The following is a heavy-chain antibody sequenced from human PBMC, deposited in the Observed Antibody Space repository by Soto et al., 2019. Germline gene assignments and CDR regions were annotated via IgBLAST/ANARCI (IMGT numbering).Heavy chain of an antibody. CDR1: GFTFDDYA. Sequence: GSLRLSCAASGFTFDDYAMHWVRQAPGKGLEWVSLISWDGGSTYYADSVKGRFTISRDNSKNSLYLQMNSLRAEDTALYYCVKDGGRITFGGVIGSWGRGSLVSVSS. D-gene: IGHD3-16*02. CDR3: VKDGGRITFGGVIGS. V-gene: IGHV3-43D*04. CDR2: ISWDGGST. J-gene: IGHJ1*01.